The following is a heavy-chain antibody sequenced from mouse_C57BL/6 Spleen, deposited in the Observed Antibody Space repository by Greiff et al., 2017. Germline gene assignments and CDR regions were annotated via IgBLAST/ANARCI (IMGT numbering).Heavy chain of an antibody. CDR2: IYPGDGDT. CDR1: GYAFSSSW. CDR3: ARLYYGSSYFDY. J-gene: IGHJ2*01. V-gene: IGHV1-82*01. D-gene: IGHD1-1*01. Sequence: VQLQQSGPELVKPGASVKISCKASGYAFSSSWMNWVKQRPGKGLEWIGRIYPGDGDTNYNGKFKGKATLTADKSSSTAYMQLSRLTSEDSAVYFCARLYYGSSYFDYWGQGTTLTVSS.